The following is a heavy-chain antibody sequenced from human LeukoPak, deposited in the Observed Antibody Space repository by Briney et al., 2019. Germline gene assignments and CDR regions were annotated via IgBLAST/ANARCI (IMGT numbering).Heavy chain of an antibody. CDR2: IIPIFGTA. CDR1: GGTFSSYA. V-gene: IGHV1-69*01. CDR3: ARVASAYCSSTSCYRDYYYYYMDV. Sequence: SVKVSCKASGGTFSSYAISRVRQAPGQGLEWMGGIIPIFGTANYAQKFQGRVTITADESTSTAYMELSSLRSEDTAVYYCARVASAYCSSTSCYRDYYYYYMDVWGKGTTVTVSS. J-gene: IGHJ6*03. D-gene: IGHD2-2*02.